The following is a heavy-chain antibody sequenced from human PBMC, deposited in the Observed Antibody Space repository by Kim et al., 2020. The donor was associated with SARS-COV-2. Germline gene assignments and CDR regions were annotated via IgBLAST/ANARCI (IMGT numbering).Heavy chain of an antibody. D-gene: IGHD6-13*01. J-gene: IGHJ4*02. Sequence: NYSPSLMRRVTISVDKSKNDFSLNLNSLTAADTAVYYCARGYAAAGPFDVWGQGILVIVSS. CDR3: ARGYAAAGPFDV. V-gene: IGHV4-4*02.